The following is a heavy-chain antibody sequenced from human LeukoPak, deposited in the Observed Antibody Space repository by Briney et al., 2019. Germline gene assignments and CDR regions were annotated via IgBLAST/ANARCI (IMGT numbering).Heavy chain of an antibody. V-gene: IGHV4-34*01. J-gene: IGHJ4*02. CDR3: AREFKRAYYYDSSGYYSFDY. D-gene: IGHD3-22*01. Sequence: SETLSLTCAVYGGSFSGYYWSWIRQPPGKGLERIGEINHSGSTNYNPSLKSRVTISVDTSKNQFSLKLSSVTAADTAVYYCAREFKRAYYYDSSGYYSFDYWGQGTLVTVSS. CDR1: GGSFSGYY. CDR2: INHSGST.